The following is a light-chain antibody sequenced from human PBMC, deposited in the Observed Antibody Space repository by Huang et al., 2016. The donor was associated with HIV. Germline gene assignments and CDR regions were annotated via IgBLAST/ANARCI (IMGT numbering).Light chain of an antibody. CDR1: QSLVHSDGNTY. J-gene: IGKJ4*01. Sequence: DVVMTQSPLSLPVTLGQPASISCRSSQSLVHSDGNTYLNWFQQRPGQSPRRLIYKVYNRDSGVPDRFSGSGSGTDFTLKISRVEAEDVGDYYCMQGTHWPLGGGTKVEIK. CDR3: MQGTHWP. V-gene: IGKV2-30*02. CDR2: KVY.